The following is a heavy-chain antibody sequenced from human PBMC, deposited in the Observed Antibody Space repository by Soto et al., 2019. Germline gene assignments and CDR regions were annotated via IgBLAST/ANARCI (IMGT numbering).Heavy chain of an antibody. V-gene: IGHV3-11*01. CDR1: GFTFSDYY. Sequence: GGSLRLSCAASGFTFSDYYMSWIRQAPGKGPEWVSYISSSGSTIYYADSVKGRFTISRDNAKNSLYLQMNSLTAEDTAVYYCAREASGYSGYLNAFDIWGQGTMVTVSS. D-gene: IGHD5-12*01. J-gene: IGHJ3*02. CDR2: ISSSGSTI. CDR3: AREASGYSGYLNAFDI.